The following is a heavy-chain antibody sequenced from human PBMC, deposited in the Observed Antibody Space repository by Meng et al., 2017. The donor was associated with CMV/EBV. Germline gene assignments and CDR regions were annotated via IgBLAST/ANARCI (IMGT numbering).Heavy chain of an antibody. V-gene: IGHV3-33*06. D-gene: IGHD6-13*01. Sequence: GESLKISCVASGFTFSSYGMHWVRQAPGKGLEWVAVIWYDGSNKYYADSVKGRFTISRDNSKNTLYLQMNSLRAEDTAVYYCAKDLAKQQLLAFDIWGQGTMVTVSS. CDR1: GFTFSSYG. CDR3: AKDLAKQQLLAFDI. J-gene: IGHJ3*02. CDR2: IWYDGSNK.